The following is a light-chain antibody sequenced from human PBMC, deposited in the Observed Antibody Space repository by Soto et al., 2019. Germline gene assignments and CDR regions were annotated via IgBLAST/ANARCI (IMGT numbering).Light chain of an antibody. CDR1: SSDVGGYNY. CDR2: EVS. Sequence: QSALTQPASVSGSPGQSITISCTGTSSDVGGYNYVSWYQQHPGKAPKLMIYEVSNRPSGVSNRFSGSKSGNTASLTISGLQVEYEADYYCSSYTSGSTWVFGGGTKLTVL. J-gene: IGLJ3*02. CDR3: SSYTSGSTWV. V-gene: IGLV2-14*01.